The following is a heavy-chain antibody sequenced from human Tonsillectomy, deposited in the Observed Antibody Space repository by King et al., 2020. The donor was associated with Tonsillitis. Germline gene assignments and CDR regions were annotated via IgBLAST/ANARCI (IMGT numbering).Heavy chain of an antibody. V-gene: IGHV4-34*01. CDR2: INHGGSI. CDR1: GGSFGGYY. D-gene: IGHD2-2*01. J-gene: IGHJ4*02. CDR3: ARSFFIHISCYLRSYYFDY. Sequence: HVQLQQWGAGLLKPSETLSLTCGVFGGSFGGYYWSWVRQSPGKGLEWIGEINHGGSITYSPSLKSRVTISVDTSKNHFSLNLSSVTAVDTAVYYCARSFFIHISCYLRSYYFDYWGQGTPVTVAS.